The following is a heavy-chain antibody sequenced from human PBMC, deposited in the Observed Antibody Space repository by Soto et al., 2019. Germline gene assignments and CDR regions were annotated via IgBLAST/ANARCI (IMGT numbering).Heavy chain of an antibody. D-gene: IGHD5-18*01. J-gene: IGHJ5*02. Sequence: SGTLSLTCTVSGGSTSSSSYYWGWIRQPPGKGLEWIGSIYYSGSTSYNPSLKSRVTISVDTSKNQFSLKLSSVTAADTAVYYCARGAVDTAMVWPTPPNNWLDPWGKGPLVIASS. CDR1: GGSTSSSSYY. V-gene: IGHV4-39*07. CDR3: ARGAVDTAMVWPTPPNNWLDP. CDR2: IYYSGST.